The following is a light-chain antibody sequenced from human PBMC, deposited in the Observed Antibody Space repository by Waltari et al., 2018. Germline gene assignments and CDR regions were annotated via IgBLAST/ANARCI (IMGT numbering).Light chain of an antibody. J-gene: IGKJ3*01. Sequence: DIQMTQSPSTLSASVGDRVTITCRASQSISSWLAWYHQKPGKAPNLLIYKASSLESGVPSRFSGSGSGTEFTLTISSLQPDDFATYYCQQYNSYPFTFGPGTKVDIK. CDR2: KAS. V-gene: IGKV1-5*03. CDR1: QSISSW. CDR3: QQYNSYPFT.